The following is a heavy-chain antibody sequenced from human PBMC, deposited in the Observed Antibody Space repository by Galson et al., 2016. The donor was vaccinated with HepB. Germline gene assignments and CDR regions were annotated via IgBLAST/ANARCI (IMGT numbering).Heavy chain of an antibody. D-gene: IGHD6-19*01. Sequence: SLRLSCAASGLTFSSYAMNWVRQAPGRGLEWVSSLSGSGGTTYYADSVKGRFTISRDNTKNTLYLQMNSLRAEDAAVYYCAKGESGWDHNRMDVWGLGTAVTVSS. CDR1: GLTFSSYA. CDR2: LSGSGGTT. CDR3: AKGESGWDHNRMDV. V-gene: IGHV3-23*01. J-gene: IGHJ6*02.